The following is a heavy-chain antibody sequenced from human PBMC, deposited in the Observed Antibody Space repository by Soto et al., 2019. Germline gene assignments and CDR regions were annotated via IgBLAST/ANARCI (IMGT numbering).Heavy chain of an antibody. CDR3: ARDLWLQLWFFDY. D-gene: IGHD5-18*01. Sequence: QVQLVESGGGVVQPGRSLRLSCAASGFTFSSYAMHWVRQAPGKGLEWVAVISNDGSNKYYADSVKGRFTISRDNSKNTLYLQMNSLRAEDTAVYYCARDLWLQLWFFDYWGQGTLVTVSS. J-gene: IGHJ4*02. V-gene: IGHV3-30-3*01. CDR2: ISNDGSNK. CDR1: GFTFSSYA.